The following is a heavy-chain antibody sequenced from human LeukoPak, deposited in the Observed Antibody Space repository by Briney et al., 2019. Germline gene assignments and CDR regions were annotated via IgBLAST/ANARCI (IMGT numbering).Heavy chain of an antibody. CDR3: ARGRITTGFDP. J-gene: IGHJ5*02. D-gene: IGHD1-1*01. V-gene: IGHV4-31*03. CDR1: GGSISSGGYY. Sequence: SETLSLTCTVSGGSISSGGYYWSWIRQHPGKGLEWIGYIYYSGSTYYNPSLKSRVTISVDTSKNQFSLKLSSVTAADTAVYYCARGRITTGFDPWGQGTLVTVSS. CDR2: IYYSGST.